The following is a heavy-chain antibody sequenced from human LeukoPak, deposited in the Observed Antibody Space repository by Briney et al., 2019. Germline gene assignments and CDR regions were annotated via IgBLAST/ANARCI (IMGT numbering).Heavy chain of an antibody. J-gene: IGHJ1*01. CDR3: ARAPSEIGGYYPEYFRH. V-gene: IGHV3-74*01. Sequence: GGSLTLSCAASGFTFSTYWMHWVRHAPGKGRVWVSRIKSDGSTNYADSVKGRFTISRDNPNNTLSLQMNSLRPEDTGVYYCARAPSEIGGYYPEYFRHWGQGTLVTVSS. CDR2: IKSDGST. D-gene: IGHD3-22*01. CDR1: GFTFSTYW.